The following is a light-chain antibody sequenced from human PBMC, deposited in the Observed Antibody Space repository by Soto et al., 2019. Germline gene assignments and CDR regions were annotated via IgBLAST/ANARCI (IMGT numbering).Light chain of an antibody. CDR3: QQYNNSTPTLM. CDR1: QTISTW. CDR2: DAS. Sequence: IQMTQSPSTLSGSVGDRVTITCRASQTISTWMAWYQQKPGKAPRLLVYDASTLQSGVASRFSGSGSGTEFTLIISGLQSEDAATYYCQQYNNSTPTLMLGRGTKVDIK. V-gene: IGKV1-5*01. J-gene: IGKJ1*01.